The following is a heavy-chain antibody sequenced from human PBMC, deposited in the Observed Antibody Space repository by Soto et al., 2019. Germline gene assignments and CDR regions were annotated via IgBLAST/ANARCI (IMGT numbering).Heavy chain of an antibody. D-gene: IGHD6-19*01. CDR2: IFSGGST. J-gene: IGHJ6*02. CDR1: GLTVRSNY. CDR3: AGEVGSGGWYYYYFGMDA. V-gene: IGHV3-53*02. Sequence: EVQLVETGGGLIQPGGSLRLSCAASGLTVRSNYMSWVRQAPGKGLEWVSLIFSGGSTYYADSVKGLFTISRDNSKNMVYLQMNSLRAEDTAVYYCAGEVGSGGWYYYYFGMDAWGQGTTVTVSS.